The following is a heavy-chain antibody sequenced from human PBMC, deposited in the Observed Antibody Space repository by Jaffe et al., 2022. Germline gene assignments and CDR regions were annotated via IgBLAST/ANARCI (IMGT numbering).Heavy chain of an antibody. Sequence: QITLKESGPTLVKPTQTLTLTCTFSGFSLSTSGVGVGWIRQPPGKALEWLALIYWDDDKRYSPSLKSRLTITKDTSKNQVVLTMTNMDPVDTATYYCAHRGLVAVASNYYYYYMDVWGKGTTVTVSS. CDR1: GFSLSTSGVG. V-gene: IGHV2-5*02. CDR2: IYWDDDK. J-gene: IGHJ6*03. D-gene: IGHD6-19*01. CDR3: AHRGLVAVASNYYYYYMDV.